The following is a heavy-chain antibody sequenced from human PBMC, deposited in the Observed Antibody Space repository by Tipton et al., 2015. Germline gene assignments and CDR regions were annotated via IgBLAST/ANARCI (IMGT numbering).Heavy chain of an antibody. CDR3: ARVSYFDK. CDR1: GYTFTSFD. CDR2: ISVYNGKT. Sequence: QLVQSGAEVKKPGASVKVSCKTSGYTFTSFDITWVRQAPGQGLEWMGWISVYNGKTNYAQKLQGRVTMTTDTSTSTAYMELRSLRSDDTAVYYCARVSYFDKWGQGTLVTVSS. J-gene: IGHJ4*02. V-gene: IGHV1-18*01.